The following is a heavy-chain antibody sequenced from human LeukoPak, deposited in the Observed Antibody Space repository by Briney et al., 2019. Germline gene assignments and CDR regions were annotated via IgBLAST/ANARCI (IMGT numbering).Heavy chain of an antibody. CDR3: AREWGANGWFDP. CDR2: IIPIFGTA. Sequence: ASVKVSCKASGGTFSSYAISWVRQAPGQGLEWMGGIIPIFGTANYAQKFQGRVTITTDESTSTAYMELSSLRSEDTAVYYCAREWGANGWFDPWGQGTLVTVSS. D-gene: IGHD1-1*01. V-gene: IGHV1-69*05. CDR1: GGTFSSYA. J-gene: IGHJ5*02.